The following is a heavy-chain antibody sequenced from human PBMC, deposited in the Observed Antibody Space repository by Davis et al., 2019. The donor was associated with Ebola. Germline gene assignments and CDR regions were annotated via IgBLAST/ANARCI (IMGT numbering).Heavy chain of an antibody. CDR2: IISIVGIA. J-gene: IGHJ6*02. CDR3: ARGGTWNRDYGMDV. D-gene: IGHD1-1*01. V-gene: IGHV1-69*04. CDR1: GGTFSSVG. Sequence: AASVTVSCKASGGTFSSVGISWVRQAPGPGLEWMGRIISIVGIANYAPKFQGRVTITADKSTSTANMEVNSLRSEDTAVYYCARGGTWNRDYGMDVWGQGTTVTVSS.